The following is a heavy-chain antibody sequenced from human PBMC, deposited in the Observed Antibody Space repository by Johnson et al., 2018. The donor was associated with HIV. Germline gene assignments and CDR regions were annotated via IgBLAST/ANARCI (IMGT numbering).Heavy chain of an antibody. Sequence: VQLVESGGDLVKPGGSLRLSCAASGFTFDDYAMHWVRQAPGKGLEWVSLISWDGGSTYYADSVKGRFTISRDNSKNSLYLQINSLRTEDTALYYCGKDALYGDYEEDFAFDIWGQGTMVTVSS. J-gene: IGHJ3*02. D-gene: IGHD4-17*01. CDR1: GFTFDDYA. CDR3: GKDALYGDYEEDFAFDI. V-gene: IGHV3-43D*03. CDR2: ISWDGGST.